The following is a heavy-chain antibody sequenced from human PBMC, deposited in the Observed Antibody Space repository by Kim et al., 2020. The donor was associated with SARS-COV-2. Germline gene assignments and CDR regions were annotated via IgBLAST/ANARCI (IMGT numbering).Heavy chain of an antibody. CDR1: GFTVSNNY. CDR2: IYDDGRT. V-gene: IGHV3-53*05. CDR3: ARERGWSYDY. D-gene: IGHD2-15*01. Sequence: GGSLRLSCAASGFTVSNNYMSWVRQVPGKGLEWVSDIYDDGRTYYADSVKGRFTISRDNSRNTLYLQMSSLRGEDTAVYYCARERGWSYDYWGQGTLVTVPS. J-gene: IGHJ4*02.